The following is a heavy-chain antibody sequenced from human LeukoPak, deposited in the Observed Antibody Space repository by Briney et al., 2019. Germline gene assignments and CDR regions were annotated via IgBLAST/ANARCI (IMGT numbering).Heavy chain of an antibody. J-gene: IGHJ4*02. D-gene: IGHD6-13*01. CDR2: INHSGST. CDR1: GGSFSGYY. CDR3: ARGYISSWYGRGLFDY. Sequence: SETLSLTCAAYGGSFSGYYWSWTRQPPGKGLEWIGEINHSGSTNYNPSLKSRVTISVDTSKNQFSLKLSSVTAADTAVYYCARGYISSWYGRGLFDYWGQGTLVTVSS. V-gene: IGHV4-34*01.